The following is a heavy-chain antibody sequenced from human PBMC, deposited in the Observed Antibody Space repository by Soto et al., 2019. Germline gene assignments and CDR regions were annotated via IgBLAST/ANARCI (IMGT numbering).Heavy chain of an antibody. CDR2: ISAYNGKR. CDR1: GYDFTSYG. CDR3: ARGCIVASIHDAFEI. V-gene: IGHV1-18*01. J-gene: IGHJ3*02. D-gene: IGHD2-21*01. Sequence: QGQLLQSGDAVKKPGASVRVSCRASGYDFTSYGISWVRQAPGQALEWVSWISAYNGKRDTAQKFQGRVTMTLDTSTDTAHMELGDLTSADTAVYYCARGCIVASIHDAFEIWGQGTMVAVSS.